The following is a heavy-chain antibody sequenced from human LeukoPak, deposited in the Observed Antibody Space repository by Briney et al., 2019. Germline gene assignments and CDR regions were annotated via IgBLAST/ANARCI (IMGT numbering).Heavy chain of an antibody. CDR3: ARGYGDSVFDY. V-gene: IGHV3-20*04. CDR2: INWNGGST. CDR1: GFTFSSYE. Sequence: PGGSLRLSCAASGFTFSSYEMNWVRQAPGKGLEWVSGINWNGGSTGYADSVKGRFTISRDNAKNSLYLQMNSLRAEDTALYYCARGYGDSVFDYWGQGTLVTVSS. D-gene: IGHD4-17*01. J-gene: IGHJ4*02.